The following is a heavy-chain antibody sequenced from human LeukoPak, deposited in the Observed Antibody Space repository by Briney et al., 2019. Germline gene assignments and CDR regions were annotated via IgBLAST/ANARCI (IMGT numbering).Heavy chain of an antibody. V-gene: IGHV4-39*01. Sequence: NASETLSLTCTVSGGSISSSSYYWGWIRQPPGKGLEWIGSIYYSGSTYYNPSLKSRVTISVDTSKSQFSLKLSSVTAADTAVYYCARGDSSGYYAIIGAFDIWGQGTMVTVSS. CDR3: ARGDSSGYYAIIGAFDI. J-gene: IGHJ3*02. CDR1: GGSISSSSYY. CDR2: IYYSGST. D-gene: IGHD3-22*01.